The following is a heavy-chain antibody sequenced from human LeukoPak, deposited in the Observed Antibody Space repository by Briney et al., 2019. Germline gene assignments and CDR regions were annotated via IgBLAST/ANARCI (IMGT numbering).Heavy chain of an antibody. Sequence: SETPSLTCTVSGGPIASPHHYWGWVRQPPGKGLEWIGSMYYSGGTYYNPSLKSRVTISVDTSKNQFSLKLSSVTAADTAVYYCARVGRITMVRGGFDYWGQGTLVTVSS. CDR3: ARVGRITMVRGGFDY. J-gene: IGHJ4*02. D-gene: IGHD3-10*01. V-gene: IGHV4-39*07. CDR2: MYYSGGT. CDR1: GGPIASPHHY.